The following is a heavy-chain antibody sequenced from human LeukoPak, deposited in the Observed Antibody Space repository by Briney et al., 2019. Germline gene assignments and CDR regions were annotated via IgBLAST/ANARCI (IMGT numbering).Heavy chain of an antibody. Sequence: ASVKVSCKASGYTFTSYYMHWVRPAPGQGLEWMGIINPSGSSTNYAQKFQGSVTMTRDTSISTAYMELSRLTSDDTAVYYCARGGVGATTYGWFDAWGQGTLVTVSS. CDR2: INPSGSST. CDR3: ARGGVGATTYGWFDA. J-gene: IGHJ5*02. V-gene: IGHV1-2*02. D-gene: IGHD1-26*01. CDR1: GYTFTSYY.